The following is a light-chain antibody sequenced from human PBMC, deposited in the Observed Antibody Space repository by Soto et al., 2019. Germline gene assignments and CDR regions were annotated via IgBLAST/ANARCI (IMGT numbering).Light chain of an antibody. J-gene: IGKJ1*01. V-gene: IGKV1-5*03. Sequence: DIPMTQSPSTLSASVGDRVTITCRASQSISSWLAWYQQKPGKAPKLLIYKASSLESGVPSRFSGSGSGTEFTLTISSLQPDDFATYYCQPYNSYSWTFGQGTKVEIK. CDR3: QPYNSYSWT. CDR1: QSISSW. CDR2: KAS.